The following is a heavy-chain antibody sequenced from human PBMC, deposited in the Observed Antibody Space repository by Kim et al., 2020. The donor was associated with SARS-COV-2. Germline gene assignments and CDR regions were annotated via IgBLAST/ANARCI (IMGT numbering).Heavy chain of an antibody. CDR3: ARGKYDSSGYSLYYYYYMDV. CDR2: INHSGST. V-gene: IGHV4-34*01. D-gene: IGHD3-22*01. Sequence: SETLSLTCAVYGGSFSGYYWSWIRQPPGKGLEWIGEINHSGSTNYNPSLKSRVTISVDTSKNQFSLKLSSVTAADTAVYYCARGKYDSSGYSLYYYYYMDVWGKGTTVTV. J-gene: IGHJ6*03. CDR1: GGSFSGYY.